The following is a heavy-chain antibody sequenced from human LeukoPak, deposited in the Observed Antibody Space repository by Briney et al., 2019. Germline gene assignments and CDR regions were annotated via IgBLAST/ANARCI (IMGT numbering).Heavy chain of an antibody. D-gene: IGHD2-2*01. Sequence: PGGSLRLSCAASGFTFSSYGMHWVRQAPGKGLEWVAFIRYDGSNKYYADSVKGRFTISRDNSKNTLYLQMNSLRAEDTAVYYCAKDGSATSANWFDPWGQGTLVSVSS. V-gene: IGHV3-30*02. J-gene: IGHJ5*02. CDR2: IRYDGSNK. CDR3: AKDGSATSANWFDP. CDR1: GFTFSSYG.